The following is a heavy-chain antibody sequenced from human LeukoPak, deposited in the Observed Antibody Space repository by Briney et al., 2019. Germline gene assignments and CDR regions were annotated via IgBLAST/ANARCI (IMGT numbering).Heavy chain of an antibody. CDR3: ARDLRQQWLVDYYYYYMDV. Sequence: PSETLSLTCAASGGSISSYYWSWIRQPAGKGLEWIGRIYTSGSTNYNPSLKSRVTMSVDTSKNQFSLKLSSVTAADTAVYYCARDLRQQWLVDYYYYYMDVWGKGTTVTVSS. CDR1: GGSISSYY. CDR2: IYTSGST. D-gene: IGHD6-19*01. V-gene: IGHV4-4*07. J-gene: IGHJ6*03.